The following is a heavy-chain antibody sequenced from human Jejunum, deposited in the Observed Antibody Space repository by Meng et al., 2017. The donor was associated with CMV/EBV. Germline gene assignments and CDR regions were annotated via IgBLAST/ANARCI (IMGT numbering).Heavy chain of an antibody. J-gene: IGHJ4*02. V-gene: IGHV1-3*01. D-gene: IGHD6-19*01. CDR1: GYTFTTYV. Sequence: KASGYTFTTYVMHWVRQAPGQRLEWMGWINGGNGYTEYSHNFQGRVTITRDTSASTAYMELSSLTSEDTAAYYCAREGAVAGLDLDYWGQGTLVTVSS. CDR2: INGGNGYT. CDR3: AREGAVAGLDLDY.